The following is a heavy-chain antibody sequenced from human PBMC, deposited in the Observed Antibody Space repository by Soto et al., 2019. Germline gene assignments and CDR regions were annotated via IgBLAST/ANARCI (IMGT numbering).Heavy chain of an antibody. D-gene: IGHD3-10*01. Sequence: EVQLLESGGGLVQPGGYLRLSCAGSGFTFTNYAMSWVRQAPGKGLEWVSTISASGGSTYHADSVKGRFTISRDNSKNTLSMQMNRLRDEDTAAYYCAKDIRGSGSYYLYGMEVWGQGTTVTVS. CDR2: ISASGGST. CDR1: GFTFTNYA. J-gene: IGHJ6*02. CDR3: AKDIRGSGSYYLYGMEV. V-gene: IGHV3-23*01.